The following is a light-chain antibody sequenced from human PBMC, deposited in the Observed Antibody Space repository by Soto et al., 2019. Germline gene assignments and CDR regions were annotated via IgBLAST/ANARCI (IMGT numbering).Light chain of an antibody. J-gene: IGKJ4*02. CDR1: QSVSRY. CDR2: DAS. CDR3: QQRSNGLT. V-gene: IGKV3-11*01. Sequence: EIVLTQSPATLSLSPGERATLSCRASQSVSRYVAWYQQKPGQAPRLLIYDASHRATSIPLRFSGSGSGTAVTLTIGSLEPEDFTVYFCQQRSNGLTFGGGTKVEIK.